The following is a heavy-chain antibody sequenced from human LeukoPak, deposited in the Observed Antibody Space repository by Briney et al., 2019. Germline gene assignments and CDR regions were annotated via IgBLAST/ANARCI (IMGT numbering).Heavy chain of an antibody. J-gene: IGHJ3*02. CDR2: IYYSGST. V-gene: IGHV4-59*01. Sequence: SEILSLTCTVSGGSISSYYWSWIRQPPGKGLEWIGYIYYSGSTNYNPSLKSRVTISVDTSKNQFSLKLSSVTAADTAVYYCARGGFLEWLLNDAFDIWGQGTMVTVSS. D-gene: IGHD3-3*01. CDR1: GGSISSYY. CDR3: ARGGFLEWLLNDAFDI.